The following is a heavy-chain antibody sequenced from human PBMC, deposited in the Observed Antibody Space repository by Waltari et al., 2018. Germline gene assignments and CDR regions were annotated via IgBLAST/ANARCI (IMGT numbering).Heavy chain of an antibody. CDR1: EFTFRDAW. Sequence: EVHLVESGGGLVKPGGSLGPSCAASEFTFRDAWMLWVLQAPGKGLEWVGRIRSYTDGGTTDYAAPVKGRFTISRDDSENTLFLHMNSLKTEDTAVYYCTTERLNYYGSGSVPDDYWGQGTLVSVSS. D-gene: IGHD3-10*01. CDR2: IRSYTDGGTT. V-gene: IGHV3-15*01. J-gene: IGHJ4*02. CDR3: TTERLNYYGSGSVPDDY.